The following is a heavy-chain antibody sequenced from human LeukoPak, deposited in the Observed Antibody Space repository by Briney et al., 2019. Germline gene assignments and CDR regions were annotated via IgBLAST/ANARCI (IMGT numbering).Heavy chain of an antibody. CDR2: ICSSGSA. D-gene: IGHD3-10*01. J-gene: IGHJ3*02. Sequence: SETLSLTCTVSGGSISSGVYCWSWIRQRPGEGLQWIGYICSSGSAYYNASLKSRVSMSTDTSNNQFSLKLNSVTAADTAVYYCARQPPYYSTIAFDIWGQGTMVTVSS. CDR3: ARQPPYYSTIAFDI. V-gene: IGHV4-30-4*01. CDR1: GGSISSGVYC.